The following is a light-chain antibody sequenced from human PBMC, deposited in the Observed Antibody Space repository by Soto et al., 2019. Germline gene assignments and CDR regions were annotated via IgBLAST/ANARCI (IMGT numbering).Light chain of an antibody. CDR3: QQYDKWPRWT. CDR2: GAS. CDR1: QSVNRK. V-gene: IGKV3-15*01. Sequence: EIVMTQSPATLSVSPGETATLSCRASQSVNRKVAWYQQKPGQAPRLLIYGASTGATDIPDRFSGSGSGTEFTLTISSLQSEDFAFYYCQQYDKWPRWTFGQGTKVESK. J-gene: IGKJ1*01.